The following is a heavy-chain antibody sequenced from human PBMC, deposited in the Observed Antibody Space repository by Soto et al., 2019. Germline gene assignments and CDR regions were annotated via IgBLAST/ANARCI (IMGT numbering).Heavy chain of an antibody. CDR1: GGSISSSSYY. CDR3: ARQGIAARLSPKGSTGDIDY. Sequence: QLQLQESGPGLVKPSETLSLTCTVSGGSISSSSYYWGWIRQPPGKGLEWIGSIYYSGSTYYNPSLKSRVTISVDTSKNQFSLKLSSVTAADTAVYYCARQGIAARLSPKGSTGDIDYWGQGTLVTVSS. J-gene: IGHJ4*02. CDR2: IYYSGST. D-gene: IGHD6-6*01. V-gene: IGHV4-39*01.